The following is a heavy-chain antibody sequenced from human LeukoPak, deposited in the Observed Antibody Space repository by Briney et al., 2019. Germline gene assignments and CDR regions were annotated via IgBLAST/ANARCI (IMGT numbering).Heavy chain of an antibody. CDR2: ISYDGSNK. V-gene: IGHV3-30*04. Sequence: GRSLRLSCAASGFTFSSYAMHWVRQAPGKGLEWVAVISYDGSNKYYADSVKGRFTISRDNSKNTLYLQMNSLRAEDTAVYYCAKDSWYGDYGYWGQGTLVTVSS. J-gene: IGHJ4*02. D-gene: IGHD4-17*01. CDR1: GFTFSSYA. CDR3: AKDSWYGDYGY.